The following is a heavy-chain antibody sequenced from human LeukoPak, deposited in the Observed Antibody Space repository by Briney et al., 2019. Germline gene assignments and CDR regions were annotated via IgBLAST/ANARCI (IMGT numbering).Heavy chain of an antibody. V-gene: IGHV1-18*01. CDR1: GYTFTSYG. CDR2: ISAYNGNT. Sequence: GASVKVSCKASGYTFTSYGISWVRQAPGQGLEWMGWISAYNGNTNYAQKLQGRVTMTTDTSTSTAYMELRSLRSDDTAVYYCARDRPTVTTSRFDYWGQGTLVTVSS. CDR3: ARDRPTVTTSRFDY. D-gene: IGHD4-17*01. J-gene: IGHJ4*02.